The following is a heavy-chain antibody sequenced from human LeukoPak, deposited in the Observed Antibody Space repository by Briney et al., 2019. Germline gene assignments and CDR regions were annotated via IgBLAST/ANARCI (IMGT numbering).Heavy chain of an antibody. D-gene: IGHD6-13*01. J-gene: IGHJ5*02. Sequence: PGGSLRLSCAASGFTFSSYAMSWVRQAPGKGLEWVSAISGSGGSIYYADSVKGRFTISRDNSKNTLYLQMNSLRAEDTAVYYCAKDLYSSNWYGWFDPWGQGTLVTVSS. CDR2: ISGSGGSI. CDR1: GFTFSSYA. CDR3: AKDLYSSNWYGWFDP. V-gene: IGHV3-23*01.